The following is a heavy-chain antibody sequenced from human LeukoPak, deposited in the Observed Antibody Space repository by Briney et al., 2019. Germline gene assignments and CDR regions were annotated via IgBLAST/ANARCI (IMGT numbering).Heavy chain of an antibody. CDR3: ARDRGYCSGGSCYENDY. CDR1: GFTFSSYS. D-gene: IGHD2-15*01. V-gene: IGHV3-21*01. CDR2: ISSSSSYI. J-gene: IGHJ4*02. Sequence: GGSLRLSCAASGFTFSSYSMNWVRQAPGKGLEWVSSISSSSSYICYADSVQGRFTISRDNAKNSLYLQMNSLRAEDTAVYYCARDRGYCSGGSCYENDYWGQGTLVTVSS.